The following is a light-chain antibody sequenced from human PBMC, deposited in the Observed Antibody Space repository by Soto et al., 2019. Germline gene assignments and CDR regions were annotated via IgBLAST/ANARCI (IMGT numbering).Light chain of an antibody. CDR2: EVS. V-gene: IGLV2-14*01. CDR3: SSYTSSSTLDVV. J-gene: IGLJ2*01. CDR1: VGTIATNS. Sequence: QSPLTQPPSVSAAPGQTVTIPCYGSVGTIATNSVSWYQQHPGKAPKLMIYEVSNRPSGVSPRFSGSKSGNTASLTISGLQAEDEADYYCSSYTSSSTLDVVFGGGTKLTVL.